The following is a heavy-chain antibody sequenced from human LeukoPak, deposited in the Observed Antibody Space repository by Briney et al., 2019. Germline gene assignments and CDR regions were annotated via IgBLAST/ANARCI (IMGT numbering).Heavy chain of an antibody. CDR1: GGSISSGDYY. V-gene: IGHV4-30-4*08. D-gene: IGHD2-2*01. J-gene: IGHJ4*02. CDR3: ARERVVPAAYHDY. CDR2: IYCSGST. Sequence: SSQTLSLTCTVSGGSISSGDYYWSWIRQPPGKGLESIGYIYCSGSTYYNPSLKSRVTISVDTSKNQFSLKLSSVTAADTAVYYCARERVVPAAYHDYWGQGTLVTVSS.